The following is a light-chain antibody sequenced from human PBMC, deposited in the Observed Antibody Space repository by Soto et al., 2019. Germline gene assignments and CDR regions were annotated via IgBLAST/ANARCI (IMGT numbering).Light chain of an antibody. CDR1: SSDVGGYNY. V-gene: IGLV2-14*01. CDR2: GVT. CDR3: SSYTSSPTLSVV. J-gene: IGLJ2*01. Sequence: QSALTQPASLSGSPGQSITISCTGTSSDVGGYNYVSWYQQHPGKAPKLMIYGVTNRPSGVSNRFSGSKSGNTSSLTISGLQDEDESDYYCSSYTSSPTLSVVFGGGTTLHVL.